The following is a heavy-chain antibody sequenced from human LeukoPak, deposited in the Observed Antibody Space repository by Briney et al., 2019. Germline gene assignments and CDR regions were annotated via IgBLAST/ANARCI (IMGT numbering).Heavy chain of an antibody. Sequence: SETLSLTCAVYGGSFSGYYWSWIRQPPGKGLEWIGEINQSGSTNYNPSLKSRVTISVDTSKNQFSLKLSSVTAADTAVYYCARVGSSTGVLDYWGQGTLVTVSS. CDR1: GGSFSGYY. CDR3: ARVGSSTGVLDY. CDR2: INQSGST. V-gene: IGHV4-34*01. D-gene: IGHD3-10*01. J-gene: IGHJ4*02.